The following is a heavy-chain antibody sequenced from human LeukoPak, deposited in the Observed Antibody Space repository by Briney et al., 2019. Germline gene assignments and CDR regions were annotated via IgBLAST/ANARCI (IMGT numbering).Heavy chain of an antibody. D-gene: IGHD2-2*02. CDR3: VRLTLDTAYSYYYYMDV. Sequence: SVKVSCKASGGTFSSYAISWVRQAPGQGLEWMGGIIPIFGTANYAQKFQGRVTITADESTSTAYMELSSPRTEDTAVYYCVRLTLDTAYSYYYYMDVWGKGTTVTVSS. V-gene: IGHV1-69*13. J-gene: IGHJ6*03. CDR2: IIPIFGTA. CDR1: GGTFSSYA.